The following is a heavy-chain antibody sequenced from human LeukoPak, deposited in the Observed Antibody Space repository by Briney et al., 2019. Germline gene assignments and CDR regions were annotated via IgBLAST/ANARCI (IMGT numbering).Heavy chain of an antibody. D-gene: IGHD3-10*01. CDR3: AKPLYIDYYGSGSYKVPD. CDR2: MNPNSGNT. CDR1: GYTFTSYD. V-gene: IGHV1-8*01. Sequence: ASVKVSCKASGYTFTSYDINWVRQATGQGLEWMGWMNPNSGNTGYAQKFQGRVTMTRNTSISTAYMELSSLRSEDTAVYYCAKPLYIDYYGSGSYKVPDWGQGTLVTVSS. J-gene: IGHJ4*02.